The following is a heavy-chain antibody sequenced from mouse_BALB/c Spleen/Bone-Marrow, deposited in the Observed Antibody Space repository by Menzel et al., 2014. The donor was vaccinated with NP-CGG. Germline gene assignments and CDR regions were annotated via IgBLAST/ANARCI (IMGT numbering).Heavy chain of an antibody. D-gene: IGHD1-1*01. CDR1: GYTFTDYA. Sequence: LVESGPELVRPGVSVKISCKGSGYTFTDYAMHWVKQSHAESLEWIGVINTYSGGANYNQKFKGKATMTVDKSSSTAYMELARLTSEDSAIYYCARDYGSSHFDHWGQGSTLTVSS. V-gene: IGHV1-67*01. CDR3: ARDYGSSHFDH. CDR2: INTYSGGA. J-gene: IGHJ2*01.